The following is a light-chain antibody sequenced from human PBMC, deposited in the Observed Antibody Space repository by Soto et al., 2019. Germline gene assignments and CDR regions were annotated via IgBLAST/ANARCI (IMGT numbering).Light chain of an antibody. Sequence: IVFTQSPCTLSLSPFERSTLSCRASQRVSSRYLAWYQQKPGQAPSLLIFGASNRATGIPDRFSGSGSGTDFNFTIGRLEPEDFAMYYCQQYSDSPPTFGQGTKVDIK. CDR2: GAS. CDR1: QRVSSRY. V-gene: IGKV3-20*01. J-gene: IGKJ1*01. CDR3: QQYSDSPPT.